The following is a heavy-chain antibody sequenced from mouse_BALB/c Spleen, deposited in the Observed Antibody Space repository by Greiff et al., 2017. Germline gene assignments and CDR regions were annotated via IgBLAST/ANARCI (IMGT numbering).Heavy chain of an antibody. D-gene: IGHD2-4*01. CDR2: IYPGDGDT. CDR1: GYTFTSYW. Sequence: QVQLKESGAELARPGASVKLSCKASGYTFTSYWMQWVKQRPGQGLEWIGAIYPGDGDTRYTQKFKGKATLTADKSSSTAYMQLSSLASEDSAVYYCAREGDTMITTGFAYWGQGTLVTVSA. V-gene: IGHV1-87*01. CDR3: AREGDTMITTGFAY. J-gene: IGHJ3*01.